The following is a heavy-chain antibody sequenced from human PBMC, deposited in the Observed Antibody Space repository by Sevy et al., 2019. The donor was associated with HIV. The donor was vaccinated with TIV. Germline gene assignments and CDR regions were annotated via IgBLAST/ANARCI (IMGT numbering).Heavy chain of an antibody. Sequence: GGSLRLSCAASGFTFTNYWMHWVRQAPGKGLVWVSRVDNDGRGTNYADSVKGRFTISRDNAKNTVYLQMNSLRAEDTAVYYCTRDMYGIDYWGQGTLVTVSS. J-gene: IGHJ4*02. CDR2: VDNDGRGT. CDR1: GFTFTNYW. CDR3: TRDMYGIDY. D-gene: IGHD2-8*01. V-gene: IGHV3-74*01.